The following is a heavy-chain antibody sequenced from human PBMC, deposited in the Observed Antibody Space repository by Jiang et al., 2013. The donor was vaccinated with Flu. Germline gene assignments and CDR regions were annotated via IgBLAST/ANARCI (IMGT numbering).Heavy chain of an antibody. Sequence: GLVKPSQTLSLTCTVSGGSISSGGYYWSWIRQYPGKGLEWIGYIYYSGSTYSNPSLKSRVTISRDTSKNQFSLKLSSVTAADTAVYYCARYGDYTAGGFDYWGQGTLVTVSS. CDR2: IYYSGST. J-gene: IGHJ4*02. CDR1: GGSISSGGYY. V-gene: IGHV4-31*03. D-gene: IGHD4-17*01. CDR3: ARYGDYTAGGFDY.